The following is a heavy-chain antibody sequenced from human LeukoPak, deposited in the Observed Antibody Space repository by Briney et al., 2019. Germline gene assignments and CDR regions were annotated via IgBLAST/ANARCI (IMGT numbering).Heavy chain of an antibody. Sequence: GSLRLSCAASGFTFSSYSMNWVRQAPGKGLEWVANIKQDGSEKYYVDSVKGRFTISRDNAKNSLYLQMNSLRAEDTAVYYCASYDFWSGYSSGGFDYWGQGTLVTVSS. J-gene: IGHJ4*02. CDR1: GFTFSSYS. D-gene: IGHD3-3*01. CDR3: ASYDFWSGYSSGGFDY. V-gene: IGHV3-7*03. CDR2: IKQDGSEK.